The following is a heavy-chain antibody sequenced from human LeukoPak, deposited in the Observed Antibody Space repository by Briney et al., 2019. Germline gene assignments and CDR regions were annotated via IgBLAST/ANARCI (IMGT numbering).Heavy chain of an antibody. CDR2: IFPGDSDT. D-gene: IGHD4-17*01. V-gene: IGHV5-51*01. Sequence: GASLKISCQGSGYTFTSYWIGWVRQLPGKGLEWMRSIFPGDSDTRYSPSFQGQVTISADKSISTAYLQWSSLKASDTAMYYCAKYGDYNLDYWGQVTLVTVAS. J-gene: IGHJ4*02. CDR1: GYTFTSYW. CDR3: AKYGDYNLDY.